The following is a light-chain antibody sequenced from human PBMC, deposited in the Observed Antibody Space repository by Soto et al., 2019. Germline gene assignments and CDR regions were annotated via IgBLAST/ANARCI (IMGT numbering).Light chain of an antibody. CDR2: AAS. J-gene: IGKJ4*01. V-gene: IGKV1-39*01. CDR3: QQSFSPILT. CDR1: QTLNNY. Sequence: IQMTQSPSSVSASVGDRVTIACRASQTLNNYLTWFQQKPGKAPKVLIYAASTLQSGVPSRFSGSGSGAEFTLTISSLQNEDFATYYCQQSFSPILTFCGGTKVDIK.